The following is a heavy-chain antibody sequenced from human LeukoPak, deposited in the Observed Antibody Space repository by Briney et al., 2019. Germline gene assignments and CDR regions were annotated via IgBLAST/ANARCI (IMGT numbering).Heavy chain of an antibody. CDR3: ASYSGSSYYYYMDV. D-gene: IGHD6-6*01. J-gene: IGHJ6*03. CDR2: FDPEDGET. Sequence: GASVKVSCKVSGYTLTELSMHWVRQAPGKGLEWMGGFDPEDGETIYAQKFQGRVTMTEDTSTDTAYMELSSLRSEDTAVYYCASYSGSSYYYYMDVWGKGTTVTVSS. CDR1: GYTLTELS. V-gene: IGHV1-24*01.